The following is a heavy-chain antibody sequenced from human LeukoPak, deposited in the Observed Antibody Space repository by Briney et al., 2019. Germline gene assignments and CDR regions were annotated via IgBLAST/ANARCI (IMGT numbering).Heavy chain of an antibody. CDR3: ASPYYYDSSGDAFDI. D-gene: IGHD3-22*01. CDR1: GGSISSSSYY. V-gene: IGHV4-39*01. CDR2: IYFSGST. Sequence: SETLCLTCTVSGGSISSSSYYWGWICPPPRKGLEWIGGIYFSGSTYYNPSLKTRVTISVATSKNQFSLKLSSVTAADTAVYYCASPYYYDSSGDAFDIWGQGTMVTVSS. J-gene: IGHJ3*02.